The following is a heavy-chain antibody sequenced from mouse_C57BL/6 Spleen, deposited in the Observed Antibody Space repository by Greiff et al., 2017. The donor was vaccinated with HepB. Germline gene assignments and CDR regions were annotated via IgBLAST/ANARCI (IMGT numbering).Heavy chain of an antibody. J-gene: IGHJ2*01. D-gene: IGHD3-1*01. Sequence: VQLQESGPELVKPGASVKISCKASGYAFSSSWINWVKQRPGKGLEWIGRIYPGDGYTNYNGKFKGKATLTADKSSSTAYMQLSSLTSEDSAVYFCARSGDVCYFDYWGQGTTLTVSS. CDR3: ARSGDVCYFDY. CDR2: IYPGDGYT. V-gene: IGHV1-82*01. CDR1: GYAFSSSW.